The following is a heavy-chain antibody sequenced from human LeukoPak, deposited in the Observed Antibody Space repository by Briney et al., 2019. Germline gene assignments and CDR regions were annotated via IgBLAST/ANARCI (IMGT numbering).Heavy chain of an antibody. CDR3: ARGPTSTSCLRL. Sequence: ASVKVSCKASGGTFSSYAISWVRQAPGQGLEWMEGIIPIFGTANYAQKFQGRVTITADKSTSTAYMELSSLRSEDTAVYYCARGPTSTSCLRLWGQGTLVTVSS. CDR1: GGTFSSYA. D-gene: IGHD2-2*01. V-gene: IGHV1-69*06. J-gene: IGHJ4*02. CDR2: IIPIFGTA.